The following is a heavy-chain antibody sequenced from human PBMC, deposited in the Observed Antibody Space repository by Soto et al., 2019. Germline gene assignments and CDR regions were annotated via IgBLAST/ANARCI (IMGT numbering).Heavy chain of an antibody. CDR2: FDPEDGET. CDR1: GYTLTELC. D-gene: IGHD6-19*01. V-gene: IGHV1-24*01. CDR3: ATESYSSGWYAFDI. J-gene: IGHJ3*02. Sequence: ASVKVSCKVSGYTLTELCMHWVRQAPGKGLEWMGGFDPEDGETIYAQKFQGRVTMTEDTSTDTAYMELSSLRSEDTAVYYCATESYSSGWYAFDIWGQGTMVTVSS.